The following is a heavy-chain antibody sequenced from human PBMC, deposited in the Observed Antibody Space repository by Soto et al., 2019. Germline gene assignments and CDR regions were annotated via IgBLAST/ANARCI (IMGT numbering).Heavy chain of an antibody. CDR2: INHSGST. Sequence: SETLSLTCAVYGGSFSGYYWSWIRQPPGKGLEWIGEINHSGSTNYNPSLKSRVTISVDTSKNQFSLKLSSVTAADTAVYYCARGFLEWYYPYYYYYGMDVWGQGTTVTVSS. CDR1: GGSFSGYY. V-gene: IGHV4-34*01. J-gene: IGHJ6*02. CDR3: ARGFLEWYYPYYYYYGMDV. D-gene: IGHD3-3*01.